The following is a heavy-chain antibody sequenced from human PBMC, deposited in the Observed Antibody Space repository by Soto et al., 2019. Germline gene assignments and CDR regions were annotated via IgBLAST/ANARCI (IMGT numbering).Heavy chain of an antibody. CDR1: GISFSNSA. Sequence: QVQLVASGGGVVQPGGSLRLSCVASGISFSNSAIHWVRQAPGKGLQWVAVVSYDVSHKYYADSVKGRFTISRDNSENTVSLQMNRLRAEDSAIYYCARQSTGAVSDDNYYYYGLDVWGQGTTVTVSS. D-gene: IGHD3-10*01. CDR2: VSYDVSHK. J-gene: IGHJ6*02. V-gene: IGHV3-30-3*01. CDR3: ARQSTGAVSDDNYYYYGLDV.